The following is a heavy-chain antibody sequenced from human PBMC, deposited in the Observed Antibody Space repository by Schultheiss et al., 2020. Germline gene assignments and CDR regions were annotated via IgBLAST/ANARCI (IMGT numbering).Heavy chain of an antibody. V-gene: IGHV4-31*03. CDR1: GGSITSGGYY. J-gene: IGHJ4*02. CDR3: ARWNRTVTTFGY. Sequence: SETLSLTCTVSGGSITSGGYYWGWIRQHPGKGLEWIGYIYYSGSTYYNPSLKSRVTISVDTSKNQFSLKLSSVTAADTAVYYCARWNRTVTTFGYWGQGTLVTVYS. D-gene: IGHD4-17*01. CDR2: IYYSGST.